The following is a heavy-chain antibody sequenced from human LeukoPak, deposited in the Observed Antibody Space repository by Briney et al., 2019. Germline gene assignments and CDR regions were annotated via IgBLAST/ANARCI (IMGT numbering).Heavy chain of an antibody. J-gene: IGHJ4*02. CDR1: GFTFSSYD. CDR2: ISGSGAST. V-gene: IGHV3-23*01. D-gene: IGHD3-22*01. CDR3: TKLRGSSDYYGTFDY. Sequence: PGGSQRLSCAASGFTFSSYDMSWVRQAPGKGLEWVSAISGSGASTFYGDSVKGRFTVSRDNSKNTLYLQMSRLRAEDTAVYYCTKLRGSSDYYGTFDYWGQGTLVTVSS.